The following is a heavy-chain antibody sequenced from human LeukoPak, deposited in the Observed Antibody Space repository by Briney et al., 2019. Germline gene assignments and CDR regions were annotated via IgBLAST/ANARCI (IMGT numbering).Heavy chain of an antibody. V-gene: IGHV1-8*01. CDR3: ARGRSIRAARNAFDI. D-gene: IGHD2-15*01. CDR1: GHTFTSYD. Sequence: ASVKVSCKASGHTFTSYDINWVRQATGQGLEWMGWMNPNSGNTGYAQKFQGRVTMTRNTSISTAYMELSSLRSEDTAVYYRARGRSIRAARNAFDIWGQGTMVTVSS. J-gene: IGHJ3*02. CDR2: MNPNSGNT.